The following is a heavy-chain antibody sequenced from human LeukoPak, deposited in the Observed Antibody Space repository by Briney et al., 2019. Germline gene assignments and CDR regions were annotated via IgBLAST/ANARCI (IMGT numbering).Heavy chain of an antibody. Sequence: PSETLSLTCTVSGGSIRSSYYYWGWIRQPPGKGLEWIGSIYDSGSTYYNPSLKSRVTISVDTSKNQFSLKLSSVTAADTAVYYCARGIMIDWLLRAYYFDYWGQGTLVTVSS. CDR3: ARGIMIDWLLRAYYFDY. J-gene: IGHJ4*02. CDR2: IYDSGST. CDR1: GGSIRSSYYY. V-gene: IGHV4-39*07. D-gene: IGHD3-9*01.